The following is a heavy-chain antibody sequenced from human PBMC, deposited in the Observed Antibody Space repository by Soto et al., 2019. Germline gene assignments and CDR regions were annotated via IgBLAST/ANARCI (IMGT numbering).Heavy chain of an antibody. J-gene: IGHJ6*02. CDR3: ARVIAVGYYYYGMDV. Sequence: QVQLQQWGAGLLKPSETLSLTCAVYGGSFSGYYWSWIRQPPRKGLEWIGEINHSGSTNYNPSLKSRVTISVDTSKNQFSLKLSSVTAADTAVYYCARVIAVGYYYYGMDVWGQGTTVTVSS. CDR2: INHSGST. D-gene: IGHD6-19*01. CDR1: GGSFSGYY. V-gene: IGHV4-34*01.